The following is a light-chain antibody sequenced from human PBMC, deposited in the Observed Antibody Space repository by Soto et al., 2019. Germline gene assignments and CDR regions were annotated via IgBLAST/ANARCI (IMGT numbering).Light chain of an antibody. V-gene: IGKV3-11*01. CDR2: AAS. CDR1: QSVSTY. Sequence: EIVLTQSPATLSLSPGERATLSCRASQSVSTYLAWYQQKPGQAPRLLIYAASNRATGIPARFSGSGSETDFTLTISSLEPEDFALYYCQQRSNWPRTFGQGTQVDIK. CDR3: QQRSNWPRT. J-gene: IGKJ1*01.